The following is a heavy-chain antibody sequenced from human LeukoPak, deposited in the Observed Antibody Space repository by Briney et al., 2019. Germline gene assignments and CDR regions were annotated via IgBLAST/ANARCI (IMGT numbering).Heavy chain of an antibody. J-gene: IGHJ4*02. CDR2: IYDSGST. CDR1: GGSISSSSYY. D-gene: IGHD6-13*01. Sequence: PSETLSLTCTVSGGSISSSSYYWGWIRQPPGKGLEWIGSIYDSGSTYYNPSLKSRVTISVDTSKNQFSLTLSSVTAADTAVYYCARLTPLMYSSSPGYWGQGTLVTVSS. V-gene: IGHV4-39*01. CDR3: ARLTPLMYSSSPGY.